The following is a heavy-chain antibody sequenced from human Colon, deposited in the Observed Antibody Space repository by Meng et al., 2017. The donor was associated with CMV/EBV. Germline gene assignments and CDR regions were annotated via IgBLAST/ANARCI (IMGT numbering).Heavy chain of an antibody. CDR3: TKEPFTELRAYYYGMDV. D-gene: IGHD1-7*01. V-gene: IGHV3-23*01. J-gene: IGHJ6*02. CDR1: GFSFSNNA. Sequence: GASLKISCAASGFSFSNNAMSWVRQAPGKGLQWVSGITGSGVTTLYADSVKGRFTISRDNTKNMMYLQMNSLSAEDTAVYYCTKEPFTELRAYYYGMDVWGQGTTVTVSS. CDR2: ITGSGVTT.